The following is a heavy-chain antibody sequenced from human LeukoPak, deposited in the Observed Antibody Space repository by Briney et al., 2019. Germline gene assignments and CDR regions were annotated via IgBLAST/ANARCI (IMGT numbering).Heavy chain of an antibody. J-gene: IGHJ4*02. CDR1: GFTFSSYG. D-gene: IGHD5-18*01. CDR3: ARDPTRGYSYGYEDY. Sequence: PGGSLRLSCAASGFTFSSYGMHWVRQAPGKGLEWVAFIRYDGSNKYYADSMKGRFTISRDNSKNALYLQMNSLRAEDTALYYCARDPTRGYSYGYEDYWGQGTPVTVSS. CDR2: IRYDGSNK. V-gene: IGHV3-30*02.